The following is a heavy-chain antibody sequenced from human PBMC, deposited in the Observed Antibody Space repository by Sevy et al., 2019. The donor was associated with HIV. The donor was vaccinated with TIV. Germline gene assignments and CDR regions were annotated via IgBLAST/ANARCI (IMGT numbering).Heavy chain of an antibody. CDR1: GYSFSGYN. J-gene: IGHJ4*02. V-gene: IGHV1-2*06. CDR2: INSTSGGT. CDR3: VRVPAAAGTRGYFDY. Sequence: ASVKVSCKTSGYSFSGYNMHWVRQAPGQGLEWMGRINSTSGGTKFEEMFQGRVTMTRDMSISTAYMELSSLRSDDTAVYYCVRVPAAAGTRGYFDYWGQGTLVTVSS. D-gene: IGHD6-13*01.